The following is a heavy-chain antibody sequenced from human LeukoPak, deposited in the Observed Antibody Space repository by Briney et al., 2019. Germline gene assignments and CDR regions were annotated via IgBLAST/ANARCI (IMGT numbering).Heavy chain of an antibody. CDR2: INSSGGST. CDR1: GYTFTSYG. CDR3: ARAPYSVYERFDFDY. J-gene: IGHJ4*02. V-gene: IGHV1-46*01. Sequence: ASVKVSCKASGYTFTSYGISWVRQAPGQGLEWVGIINSSGGSTNYAQKFQGRVTMTRDTSTSTVYMELSSLRSEDTAVYYCARAPYSVYERFDFDYWGQGTLVTVSS. D-gene: IGHD5/OR15-5a*01.